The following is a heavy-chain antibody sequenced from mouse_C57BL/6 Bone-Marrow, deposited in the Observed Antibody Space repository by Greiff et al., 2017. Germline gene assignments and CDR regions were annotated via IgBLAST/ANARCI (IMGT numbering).Heavy chain of an antibody. V-gene: IGHV1-19*01. CDR3: ARDSPEWCYSNPYAMDY. CDR1: GYTFTDYY. D-gene: IGHD2-5*01. J-gene: IGHJ4*01. CDR2: INPYNAGT. Sequence: VQLQQSGPVLVKPGASVKMSCKASGYTFTDYYMNWVKQSHGQSLEWIGVINPYNAGTSYNQKFKGKATLTVDKPSSTAYMELNSLTAEDSAIYYCARDSPEWCYSNPYAMDYWGQGTSVTVSS.